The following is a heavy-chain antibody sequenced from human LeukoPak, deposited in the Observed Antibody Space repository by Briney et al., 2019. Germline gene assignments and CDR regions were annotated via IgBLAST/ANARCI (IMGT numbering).Heavy chain of an antibody. CDR3: AREYGGNYLRTFDY. CDR2: INYSGST. CDR1: GGSFSGYY. J-gene: IGHJ4*02. D-gene: IGHD4-23*01. V-gene: IGHV4-34*01. Sequence: SETLSLTCAVYGGSFSGYYWSWIRQPPGKGLEWIGEINYSGSTNYNPSLKSRVTISVDTSKNQFSLKLSSVTAADTAVYYCAREYGGNYLRTFDYWGQGTLVTVSS.